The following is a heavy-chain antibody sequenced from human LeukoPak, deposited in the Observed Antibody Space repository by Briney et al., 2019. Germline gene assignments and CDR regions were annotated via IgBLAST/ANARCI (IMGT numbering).Heavy chain of an antibody. J-gene: IGHJ3*02. CDR1: AFTFSNHW. D-gene: IGHD2-21*01. Sequence: GGSLRLSCAASAFTFSNHWMHWVRQAPGKGLVWVSDISSDGSRTFYADSVKGRFIISRDNAKNTVYLQMNSLRAEDTAVYYCVRDGMVIPYAFDIWGQGTTGTVSS. CDR2: ISSDGSRT. CDR3: VRDGMVIPYAFDI. V-gene: IGHV3-74*01.